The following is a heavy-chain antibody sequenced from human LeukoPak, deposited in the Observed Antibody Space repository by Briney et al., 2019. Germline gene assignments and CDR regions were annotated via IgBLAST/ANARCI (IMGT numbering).Heavy chain of an antibody. J-gene: IGHJ4*02. CDR2: IKSKTDGGTT. CDR3: TTGFQHSGYDYFDY. D-gene: IGHD5-12*01. CDR1: GFTFSSYA. V-gene: IGHV3-15*07. Sequence: GGSLRLSCAASGFTFSSYAMHWVRQAPGKGLEWVGRIKSKTDGGTTDYAAPVKGRFTISRDDSKNTLYLQMNSLKTEDTAVYYCTTGFQHSGYDYFDYWGQGTLVTVSS.